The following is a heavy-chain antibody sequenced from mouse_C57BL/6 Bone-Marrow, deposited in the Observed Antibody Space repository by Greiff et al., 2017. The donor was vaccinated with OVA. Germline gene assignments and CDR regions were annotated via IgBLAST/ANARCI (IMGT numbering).Heavy chain of an antibody. Sequence: VQLQQSGPGLVKPSQSLSLTCSVTGYSITSGYYWNWIRQFPGNKLEWMGYISYDGSNNYNPSLKNRISITRDTSKNQFFLKLNSVTTEDTATCYCASQFITPCAYWGQGTLVTVSA. D-gene: IGHD1-1*01. CDR2: ISYDGSN. J-gene: IGHJ3*01. V-gene: IGHV3-6*01. CDR3: ASQFITPCAY. CDR1: GYSITSGYY.